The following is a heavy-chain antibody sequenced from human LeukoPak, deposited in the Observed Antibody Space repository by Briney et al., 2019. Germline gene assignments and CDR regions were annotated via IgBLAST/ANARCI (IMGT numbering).Heavy chain of an antibody. CDR2: ISYDGSNK. CDR1: GFTFSSYA. CDR3: ARDQLWFGELGKSSHCDY. Sequence: GGSLRLSCAASGFTFSSYAMHWVRQAPGKGLEWVAVISYDGSNKYYADSVKGRFTISRDNSKNTLYLQMNSLRAEDTAVYYCARDQLWFGELGKSSHCDYWGQGTLVTVSS. D-gene: IGHD3-10*01. V-gene: IGHV3-30-3*01. J-gene: IGHJ4*02.